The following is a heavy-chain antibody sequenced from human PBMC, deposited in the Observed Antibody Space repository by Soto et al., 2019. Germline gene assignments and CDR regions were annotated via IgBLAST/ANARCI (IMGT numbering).Heavy chain of an antibody. CDR3: ARGVVSLRNWFDP. Sequence: ASVKVSCKASGGTFSSYAISWVRQAPGQGLEWMGGIIPIFGTANYAQKFQGRVTITADESTSTAYMELSSLRSEDTAVYYCARGVVSLRNWFDPWGQGTLVTVSS. CDR1: GGTFSSYA. CDR2: IIPIFGTA. D-gene: IGHD3-3*01. V-gene: IGHV1-69*13. J-gene: IGHJ5*02.